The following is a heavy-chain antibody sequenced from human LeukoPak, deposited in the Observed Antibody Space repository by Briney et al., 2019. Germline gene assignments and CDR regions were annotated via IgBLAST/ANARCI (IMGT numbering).Heavy chain of an antibody. CDR1: GSTFSSYG. D-gene: IGHD3-3*01. V-gene: IGHV3-30*02. J-gene: IGHJ1*01. Sequence: PGGSLRLSCAASGSTFSSYGMHWVRQAPGKGLEWVALIRYDGSNKYYADSVKGRFTISRDNSKNTLYLQMNSLRAEDTAVYYCARPYDFWSGYPEYFQHWGQGTLVTVSS. CDR3: ARPYDFWSGYPEYFQH. CDR2: IRYDGSNK.